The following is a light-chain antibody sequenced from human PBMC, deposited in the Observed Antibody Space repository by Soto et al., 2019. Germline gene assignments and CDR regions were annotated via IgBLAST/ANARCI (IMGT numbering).Light chain of an antibody. CDR1: QSISDY. V-gene: IGKV1-39*01. CDR2: DAS. J-gene: IGKJ3*01. CDR3: QQSYTAPRVT. Sequence: DIQMTQSPSSLSASVDDTVTITCRASQSISDYLNWYQQKPGKPPNLLIFDASSLQSGVPSRFRGSGSGTDSTLTITGLQPEDFATYYCQQSYTAPRVTFGPGTKVDI.